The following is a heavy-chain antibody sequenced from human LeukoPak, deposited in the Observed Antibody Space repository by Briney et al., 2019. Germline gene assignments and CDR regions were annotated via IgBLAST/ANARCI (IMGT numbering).Heavy chain of an antibody. J-gene: IGHJ5*02. V-gene: IGHV4-30-4*01. D-gene: IGHD3-3*01. CDR3: ARGGEVTYYDFWSGPGQNWFDP. CDR2: IYYSGST. Sequence: SETLSLTCTVSGGSISSGDYYWSWIRQPPGKGLEWIGYIYYSGSTYYNPSLKSRVTISVDTSKNQFSLKLSSVTAADTAVYYCARGGEVTYYDFWSGPGQNWFDPWGQGILVTVSS. CDR1: GGSISSGDYY.